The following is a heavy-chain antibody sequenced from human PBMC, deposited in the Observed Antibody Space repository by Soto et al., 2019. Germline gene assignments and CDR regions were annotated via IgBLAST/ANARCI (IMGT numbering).Heavy chain of an antibody. CDR2: INSDGSST. Sequence: GGSLRLSCAASGFTFSSYWMHWVRQAPGKGLVWVSLINSDGSSTNYADSVKGRFTISRDNSKNTLYLQMNSLRAEDTAVYYCATDEPQTETIVVVVAATRNYWGQGTLVTVSS. V-gene: IGHV3-74*01. J-gene: IGHJ4*02. CDR3: ATDEPQTETIVVVVAATRNY. CDR1: GFTFSSYW. D-gene: IGHD2-15*01.